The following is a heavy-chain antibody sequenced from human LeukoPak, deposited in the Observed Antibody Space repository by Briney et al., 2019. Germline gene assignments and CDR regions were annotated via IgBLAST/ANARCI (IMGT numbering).Heavy chain of an antibody. CDR3: ASSSRRGDGYKY. CDR2: IYSGGST. D-gene: IGHD5-24*01. CDR1: GFTVSSNY. V-gene: IGHV3-53*01. J-gene: IGHJ4*02. Sequence: GGSLRLSCAASGFTVSSNYMSWVRQAPGKGLEWVSVIYSGGSTYYADSVKGRFTISRDNSKNTLYLQMNSLRAEDTAVYYCASSSRRGDGYKYWGQGTLVTVSS.